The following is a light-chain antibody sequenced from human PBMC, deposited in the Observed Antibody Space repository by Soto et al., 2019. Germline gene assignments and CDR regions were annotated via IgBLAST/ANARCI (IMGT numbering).Light chain of an antibody. V-gene: IGLV2-14*01. CDR1: SSDDGGYNY. CDR2: EVS. CDR3: SSYTSSSTYV. J-gene: IGLJ1*01. Sequence: QSVLTQPASVSGSPGQSITISCTGTSSDDGGYNYVSWHQKHPGKAPKLMIYEVSNRPSRVSNRISGSKTGNTTFLTISGLQAEDEADYYCSSYTSSSTYVFGTGTKVTVL.